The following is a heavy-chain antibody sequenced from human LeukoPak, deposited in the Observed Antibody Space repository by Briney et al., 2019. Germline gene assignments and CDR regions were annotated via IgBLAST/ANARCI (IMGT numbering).Heavy chain of an antibody. Sequence: GGSLRLSCAASGFTFSSYGMHWVRQAPGKGLEWVAVIWYDGSNKYYADSVKGRFTISRDNSKNTLYLQMNSLRAEDTAVYYCARTSYYNYYQYGMDVWGQGTTVTVSS. CDR2: IWYDGSNK. CDR1: GFTFSSYG. CDR3: ARTSYYNYYQYGMDV. J-gene: IGHJ6*02. D-gene: IGHD3-10*01. V-gene: IGHV3-33*01.